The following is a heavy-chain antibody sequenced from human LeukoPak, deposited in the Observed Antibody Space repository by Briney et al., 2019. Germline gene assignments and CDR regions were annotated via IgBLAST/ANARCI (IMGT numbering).Heavy chain of an antibody. D-gene: IGHD6-13*01. CDR1: GFTFSSYA. J-gene: IGHJ4*02. CDR3: VKGVAAAGTVDFDY. Sequence: PGRSLRLSCAASGFTFSSYAMSWVRQAPGKRLEWESAIIGSVGTAYYADSVEGRFSISRDNSKNTLYLQRNSLRAEETAVYYCVKGVAAAGTVDFDYWGQGTLVTVSS. V-gene: IGHV3-23*01. CDR2: IIGSVGTA.